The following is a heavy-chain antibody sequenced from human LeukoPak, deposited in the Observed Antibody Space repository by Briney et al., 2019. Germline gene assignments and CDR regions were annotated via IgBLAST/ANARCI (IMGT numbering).Heavy chain of an antibody. CDR3: AREAIGTTAAFDI. V-gene: IGHV3-7*01. D-gene: IGHD2/OR15-2a*01. CDR1: EFTFNTFW. J-gene: IGHJ3*02. Sequence: PGGSLRLSCAASEFTFNTFWMSWVRQAPGKGLEWVANINPDATQTYYVGSVTGRFTISRDNAQNSLYLQMNSLRAEDTAVYYCAREAIGTTAAFDIWGQGTMVTVSS. CDR2: INPDATQT.